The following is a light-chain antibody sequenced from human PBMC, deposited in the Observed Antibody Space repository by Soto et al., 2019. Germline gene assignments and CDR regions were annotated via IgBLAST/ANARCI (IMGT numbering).Light chain of an antibody. V-gene: IGKV1-39*01. CDR3: QQSYSTLLT. Sequence: DIQMTQSPSSLSASVGDRVTITCRASQSISSYLNWYQQKPGKAPKLLIYAASSLQSGVPSRFSGSGSGTDFPLTISSLQPEDFATYYWQQSYSTLLTVGGGTKVEIK. CDR1: QSISSY. J-gene: IGKJ4*01. CDR2: AAS.